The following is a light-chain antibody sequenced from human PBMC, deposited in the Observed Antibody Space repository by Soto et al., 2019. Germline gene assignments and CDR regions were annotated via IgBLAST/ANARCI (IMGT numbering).Light chain of an antibody. CDR1: RTVLYSSNNKNY. V-gene: IGKV4-1*01. Sequence: DIVMTQSPDSLAVSLGERATINCKSSRTVLYSSNNKNYLAWYQQKSGHPPKLLISWASIRESGVPDRFSGSGSGTDFTLTISSLQAEDVAVYYCQQYYRTPQTFGQGTKVEI. J-gene: IGKJ1*01. CDR3: QQYYRTPQT. CDR2: WAS.